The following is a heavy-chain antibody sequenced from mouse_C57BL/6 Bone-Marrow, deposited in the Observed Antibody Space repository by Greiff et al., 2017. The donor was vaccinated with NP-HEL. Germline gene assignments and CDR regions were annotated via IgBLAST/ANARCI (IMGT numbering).Heavy chain of an antibody. D-gene: IGHD1-1*01. V-gene: IGHV1-15*01. CDR2: IDPETGGT. CDR3: TRPHYYGSSYAMDY. J-gene: IGHJ4*01. Sequence: QVQLQQSGAELVRPGASVTLSCKASGYTFTDYEMHWVKQTPVHGLEWIGAIDPETGGTAYNQKFKGKAILTADKSSSTAYMELRSLTSEDSAVYYCTRPHYYGSSYAMDYWGQGTSVTVSS. CDR1: GYTFTDYE.